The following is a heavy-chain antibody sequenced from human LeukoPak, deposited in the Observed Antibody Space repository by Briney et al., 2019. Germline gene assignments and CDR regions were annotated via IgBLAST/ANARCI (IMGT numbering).Heavy chain of an antibody. CDR3: AIGCYYDSSGYCGFDY. V-gene: IGHV3-74*01. CDR1: GFTFSNNW. CDR2: INPDGSGT. Sequence: PGGSLRLSCAASGFTFSNNWMHWVRQAPGKGLVWDSRINPDGSGTIHADSVKGRFTVSRDNAKNTLYLQMNSLRAEDTAMYYCAIGCYYDSSGYCGFDYWGQGTLVTVSS. D-gene: IGHD3-22*01. J-gene: IGHJ4*02.